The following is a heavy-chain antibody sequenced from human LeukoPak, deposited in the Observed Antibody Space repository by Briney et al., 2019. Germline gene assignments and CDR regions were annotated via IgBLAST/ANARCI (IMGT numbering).Heavy chain of an antibody. D-gene: IGHD3-10*01. J-gene: IGHJ4*02. CDR2: TSSDLNVK. CDR3: AREGYYGSGSPPSLYFDY. Sequence: HAGVSLRLSCAASGFTFRNYVIHWVRQAPGKGLEWVAVTSSDLNVKLYADSVKGRFTISRDNSRSTLYLQMNSLRPEDTAIYYCAREGYYGSGSPPSLYFDYWGQGTLVTVSS. CDR1: GFTFRNYV. V-gene: IGHV3-30-3*01.